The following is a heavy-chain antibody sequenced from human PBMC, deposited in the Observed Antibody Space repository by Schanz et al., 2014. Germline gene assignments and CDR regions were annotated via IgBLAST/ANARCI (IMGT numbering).Heavy chain of an antibody. D-gene: IGHD2-15*01. CDR2: IIPILGIA. Sequence: QVQLVQSGAEVKKPGSSMKVSCKASGGTFNSYTINWVRQAPGQGLEWMGRIIPILGIANYAQKFQGRVTITADRSTSTAYMELSSLRSDDTAVYYCARGGGPEDVFDIWGQGTIXTVSS. V-gene: IGHV1-69*02. CDR3: ARGGGPEDVFDI. CDR1: GGTFNSYT. J-gene: IGHJ3*02.